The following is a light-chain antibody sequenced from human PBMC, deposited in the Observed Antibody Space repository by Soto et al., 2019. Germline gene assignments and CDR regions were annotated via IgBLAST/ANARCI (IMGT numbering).Light chain of an antibody. CDR3: QQRRTWPET. CDR2: DTS. CDR1: QSVGSH. V-gene: IGKV3-11*01. Sequence: EIVLTQSPAILSLSPGQRGTLSCRASQSVGSHLAWYQQRPGQAPRLLIYDTSNRATGTPVRFSGSGSDTDFTLTISSLEPEDFALYYCQQRRTWPETFGQGTKLEI. J-gene: IGKJ2*01.